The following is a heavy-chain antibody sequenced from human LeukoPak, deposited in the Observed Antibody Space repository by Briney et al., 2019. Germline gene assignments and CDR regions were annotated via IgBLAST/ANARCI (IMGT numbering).Heavy chain of an antibody. V-gene: IGHV3-23*01. D-gene: IGHD6-13*01. Sequence: GGSLRLSCAASGFTFSSYAMSWVRQAPGKGLEWVSDINGSGGSTYYADSVKGRFTISRDNSKNTIYLQMSSLRAEDTAVYYCAKRGAYSNNWSISLDYWGQGTLVTVSS. CDR3: AKRGAYSNNWSISLDY. J-gene: IGHJ4*02. CDR2: INGSGGST. CDR1: GFTFSSYA.